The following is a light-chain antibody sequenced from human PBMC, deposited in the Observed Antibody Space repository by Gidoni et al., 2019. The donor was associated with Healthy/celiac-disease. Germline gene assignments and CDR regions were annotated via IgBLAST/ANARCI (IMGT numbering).Light chain of an antibody. CDR1: QSISSY. J-gene: IGKJ3*01. Sequence: DIQMTQSPSSLSASVGDRVTITCRACQSISSYLNWYQQKPGKAPKLLIYAASSLQSGVPSRFSGSGSETDFTLTISSLQPEDFATYYCQQSYSTPFTFGPGTKVDIK. CDR2: AAS. V-gene: IGKV1-39*01. CDR3: QQSYSTPFT.